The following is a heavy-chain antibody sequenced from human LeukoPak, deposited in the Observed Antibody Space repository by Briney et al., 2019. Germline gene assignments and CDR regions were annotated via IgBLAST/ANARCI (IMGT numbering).Heavy chain of an antibody. V-gene: IGHV4-34*01. J-gene: IGHJ4*02. Sequence: SSETLSLTCAVYGGSFSGYYWSWIRQPPGKGLEWIGEINHSGSTNYNPSLKSRVTISVDTSKNQFSLKLSSVTAADTAVYYCASEYCSSTSCYYFDYWGQGTLVTVSS. CDR3: ASEYCSSTSCYYFDY. CDR1: GGSFSGYY. CDR2: INHSGST. D-gene: IGHD2-2*01.